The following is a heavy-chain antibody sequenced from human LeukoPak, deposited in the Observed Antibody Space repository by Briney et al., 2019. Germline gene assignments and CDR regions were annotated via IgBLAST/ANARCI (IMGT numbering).Heavy chain of an antibody. J-gene: IGHJ4*02. V-gene: IGHV4-30-4*01. D-gene: IGHD2-8*01. CDR2: IYYSGTT. Sequence: SQTLSLTCTVSGGSISSGESYWSWIRQPPGKGLEWIGYIYYSGTTYYNPSLKSRVTISLDTSKNQFSLKLSSVTAADTAVYYCARGTLGYCTNGVCRAFDYWGQGTLVTVSS. CDR3: ARGTLGYCTNGVCRAFDY. CDR1: GGSISSGESY.